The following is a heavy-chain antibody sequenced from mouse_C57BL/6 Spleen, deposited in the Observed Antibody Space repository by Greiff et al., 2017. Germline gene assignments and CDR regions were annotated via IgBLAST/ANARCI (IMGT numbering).Heavy chain of an antibody. V-gene: IGHV1-15*01. CDR2: IDPETGGT. CDR3: TRERLGKYYFDY. Sequence: QVQLQQSGAELVRPGASVTLSCKASGYTFTDYEMHWVKQTPVHGLEWIGAIDPETGGTAYNQKFKGKAILTADKSSSTAYMELRSLTSEDSAVYYCTRERLGKYYFDYWGQGTTLTVS. J-gene: IGHJ2*01. D-gene: IGHD4-1*01. CDR1: GYTFTDYE.